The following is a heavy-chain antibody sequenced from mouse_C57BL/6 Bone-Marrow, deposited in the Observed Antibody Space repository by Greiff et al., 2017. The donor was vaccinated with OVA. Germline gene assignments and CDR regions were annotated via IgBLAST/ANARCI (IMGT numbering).Heavy chain of an antibody. CDR3: ARRPPIYYYGSREYFDV. CDR2: IDPSDSYT. CDR1: GYTFTSYW. Sequence: VQLQQPGAELVKPGASVKLSCKASGYTFTSYWMQWVKQRPGQGLEWIGEIDPSDSYTNYNQKFKGKATLTVDTSSSTAYMQLRSLTSEDSAVYYCARRPPIYYYGSREYFDVWGTGTTVTVSS. D-gene: IGHD1-1*01. V-gene: IGHV1-50*01. J-gene: IGHJ1*03.